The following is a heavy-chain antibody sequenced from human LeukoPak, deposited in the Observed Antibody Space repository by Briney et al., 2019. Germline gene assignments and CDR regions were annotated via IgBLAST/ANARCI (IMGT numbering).Heavy chain of an antibody. V-gene: IGHV3-11*04. CDR1: GFTFNDYY. CDR2: ISSSGSTI. J-gene: IGHJ6*02. Sequence: GVSLRLSCAAAGFTFNDYYMSWIRQDPGKGLEWGSYISSSGSTIYYADPVKGRFTISRDNSKNTLYLQMNSLRAEDTAVYYCARTRSSGWYEGPYYGMDVWGQGTTVTVS. CDR3: ARTRSSGWYEGPYYGMDV. D-gene: IGHD6-19*01.